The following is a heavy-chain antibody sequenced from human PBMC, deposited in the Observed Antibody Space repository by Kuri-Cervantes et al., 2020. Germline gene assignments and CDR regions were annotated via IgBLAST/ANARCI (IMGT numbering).Heavy chain of an antibody. J-gene: IGHJ3*02. V-gene: IGHV4-30-2*01. Sequence: SETLSLTCAVSGGSISSGGYSWSWIRQPPGKGLEWIGYIYHSGSTHYNPSPKSRVTISVDRSKNQFSLKLSSVTAADTAVYYCARAPGDAFDIWGQGTMVTVSS. D-gene: IGHD1-14*01. CDR2: IYHSGST. CDR1: GGSISSGGYS. CDR3: ARAPGDAFDI.